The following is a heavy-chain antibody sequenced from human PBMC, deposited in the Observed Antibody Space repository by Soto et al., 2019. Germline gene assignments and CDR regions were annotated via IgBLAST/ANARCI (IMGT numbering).Heavy chain of an antibody. V-gene: IGHV1-18*01. CDR2: INPSTNET. CDR1: GYSFSSYG. D-gene: IGHD5-12*01. J-gene: IGHJ5*02. Sequence: VNVSCKASGYSFSSYGITWVRQAPGQGLEWMGWINPSTNETNYAQRFQCRVTVTTDTSTTTAYIELRNLKYDDTAVYYCARDWLTRFDPWRPGALVTVS. CDR3: ARDWLTRFDP.